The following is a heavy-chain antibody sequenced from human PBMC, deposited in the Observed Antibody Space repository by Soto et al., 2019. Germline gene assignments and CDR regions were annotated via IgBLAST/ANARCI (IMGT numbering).Heavy chain of an antibody. D-gene: IGHD3-10*01. CDR3: AREGRSAAPQAGFDF. J-gene: IGHJ4*02. CDR1: GNSISTGAYY. CDR2: IFYSGNT. Sequence: PSEDPSLTCTVSGNSISTGAYYWSWLRQHPVKGLEWIGHIFYSGNTHYSPSLESRVTISVDTSKNQFSLKLISVTVADTALYYCAREGRSAAPQAGFDFWGQGTLVTVSS. V-gene: IGHV4-31*03.